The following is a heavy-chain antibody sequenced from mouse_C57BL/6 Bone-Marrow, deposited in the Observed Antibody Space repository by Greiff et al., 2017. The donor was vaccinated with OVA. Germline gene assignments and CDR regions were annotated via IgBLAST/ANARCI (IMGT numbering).Heavy chain of an antibody. Sequence: DVMLVESGGGLVQPGGSLKLSCAASGFTFSDYGMAWVRQAPRKGPEWVAFISNLAYSIYYADTVTGRFTISRENAKTTLYLEMSSLRSEDTAMYYCARRGYYGSWYFDVWGTGTTVTVSS. CDR2: ISNLAYSI. J-gene: IGHJ1*03. CDR3: ARRGYYGSWYFDV. CDR1: GFTFSDYG. D-gene: IGHD1-1*01. V-gene: IGHV5-15*04.